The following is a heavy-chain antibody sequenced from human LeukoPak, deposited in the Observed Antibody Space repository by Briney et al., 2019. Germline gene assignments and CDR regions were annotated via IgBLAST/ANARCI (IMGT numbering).Heavy chain of an antibody. CDR1: SYSISSDYY. CDR2: IFHSGST. V-gene: IGHV4-38-2*01. D-gene: IGHD1-1*01. Sequence: PSETLSLTCAVSSYSISSDYYWGWIRQPPGQGLEWIGTIFHSGSTYYNPSLVSRVSMSVDTSKNQFSLKLSSVTAAGTAVYYCARENWSHFDYWGQGTLVTVSS. CDR3: ARENWSHFDY. J-gene: IGHJ4*02.